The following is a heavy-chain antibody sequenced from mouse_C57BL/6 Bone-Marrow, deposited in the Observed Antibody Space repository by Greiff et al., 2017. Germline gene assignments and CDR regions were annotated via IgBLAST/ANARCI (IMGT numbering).Heavy chain of an antibody. CDR2: IYPRSGNT. D-gene: IGHD2-4*01. V-gene: IGHV1-81*01. CDR3: ARERGYDYS. Sequence: QVQLQPSGAELARPGASVKLSCKASGYTFTSYGISWVKQRTGQGLEWIGEIYPRSGNTYYNEKFKGKATLTADKSSSTAYMELRSLTSEDSAVYFCARERGYDYSWGQGTLVTVSA. CDR1: GYTFTSYG. J-gene: IGHJ3*01.